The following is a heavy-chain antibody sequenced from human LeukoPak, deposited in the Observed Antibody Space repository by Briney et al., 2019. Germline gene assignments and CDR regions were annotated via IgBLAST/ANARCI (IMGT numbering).Heavy chain of an antibody. D-gene: IGHD4-23*01. Sequence: GESLKIPCKGSGYSFTSYWIGWVRQMPGKGLEWMGIIYPGDSDTRYSPSFQGQVTISADKSISTAYLQWSSLKAWDTAMYYCASSLVVTLRSDAFDIWGQGTMVTVSS. CDR1: GYSFTSYW. V-gene: IGHV5-51*01. J-gene: IGHJ3*02. CDR2: IYPGDSDT. CDR3: ASSLVVTLRSDAFDI.